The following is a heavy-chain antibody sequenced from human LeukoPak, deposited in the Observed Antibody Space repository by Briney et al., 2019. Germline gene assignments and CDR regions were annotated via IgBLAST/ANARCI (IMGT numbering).Heavy chain of an antibody. D-gene: IGHD6-13*01. CDR3: TTDPEGIAAAGRDY. Sequence: GGSLRLSCAASGFTFTTAWFTWVRQAPGKGLEWVGRIKSTSDGETTDYAAPVKGRFTISREDSKDMLFLHMSSLKTEDTGVYYCTTDPEGIAAAGRDYWGQGTLVTVSS. CDR2: IKSTSDGETT. J-gene: IGHJ4*02. V-gene: IGHV3-15*01. CDR1: GFTFTTAW.